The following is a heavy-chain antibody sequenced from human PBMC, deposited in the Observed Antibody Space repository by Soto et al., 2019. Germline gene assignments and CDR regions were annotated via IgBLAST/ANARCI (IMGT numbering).Heavy chain of an antibody. V-gene: IGHV1-46*01. J-gene: IGHJ5*02. CDR2: INPSGGST. Sequence: QVQLVQSGAEVKKPGASVKVSCKASGYTFTSYYMHWVRQAPGQGLEWMGIINPSGGSTSYAQKFRGRVAMTMDTSTSTVYMELSSLRSEDSAVYYCARYGEGYCSSTSRYRTSEEPNHNWFDPWGQGTMVTVSS. CDR3: ARYGEGYCSSTSRYRTSEEPNHNWFDP. CDR1: GYTFTSYY. D-gene: IGHD2-2*02.